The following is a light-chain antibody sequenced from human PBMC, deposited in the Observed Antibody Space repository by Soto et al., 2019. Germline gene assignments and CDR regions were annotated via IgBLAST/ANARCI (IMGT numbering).Light chain of an antibody. J-gene: IGKJ1*01. V-gene: IGKV1-5*01. CDR2: DAS. Sequence: DIQMTQSPSTLSASVGERVTITCRASQSISSWLAWYHQKPGKAPKLLIYDASSLESGVPSRFSGSGSGTEFTLTISSLQPDDFATYYCQQYNIYWTFGQGTKVEIK. CDR3: QQYNIYWT. CDR1: QSISSW.